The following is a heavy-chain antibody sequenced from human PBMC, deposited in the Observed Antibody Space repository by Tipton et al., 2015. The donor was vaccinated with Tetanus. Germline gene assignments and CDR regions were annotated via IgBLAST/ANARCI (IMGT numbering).Heavy chain of an antibody. CDR2: IYYSGST. V-gene: IGHV4-31*03. J-gene: IGHJ4*02. CDR3: ATNQQWLVYF. Sequence: TLSLTCTVSGFSISSGGYYWSWVRQHPGKGLEWIGDIYYSGSTHYNPSLKSRVTISVDTSENQFSLMLTSVTAADTAVYYCATNQQWLVYFWGQGTLVTVSS. CDR1: GFSISSGGYY. D-gene: IGHD6-19*01.